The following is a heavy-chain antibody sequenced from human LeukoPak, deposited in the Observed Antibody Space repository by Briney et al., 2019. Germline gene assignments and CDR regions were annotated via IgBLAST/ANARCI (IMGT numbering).Heavy chain of an antibody. Sequence: PGGSLRLSCAASGFTFSSYGMHWVRQAPGKGLEWVAFIRYDGSNKCYADSVKGRFTISRDNSKNTLYLQMNSLRAEDTAVYYCAKERDTAMVTIDYWGQGTLVTVSS. CDR2: IRYDGSNK. V-gene: IGHV3-30*02. CDR1: GFTFSSYG. CDR3: AKERDTAMVTIDY. D-gene: IGHD5-18*01. J-gene: IGHJ4*02.